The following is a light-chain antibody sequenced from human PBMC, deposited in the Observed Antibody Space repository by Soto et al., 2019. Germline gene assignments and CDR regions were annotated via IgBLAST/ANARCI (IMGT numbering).Light chain of an antibody. CDR3: QQRSDWPIT. Sequence: EIVLTQSPAILSLSPGERATLSCRASQSVSSYLTWYQQKPGQAPSLLIYAASNRATGIPARFSGSGSGTDFTLTISSLEHEDSAVYYCQQRSDWPITSGGGTKVEIK. CDR1: QSVSSY. CDR2: AAS. V-gene: IGKV3-11*01. J-gene: IGKJ4*01.